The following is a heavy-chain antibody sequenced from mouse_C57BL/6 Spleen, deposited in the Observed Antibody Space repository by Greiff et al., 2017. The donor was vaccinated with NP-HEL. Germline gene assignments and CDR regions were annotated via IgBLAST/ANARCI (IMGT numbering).Heavy chain of an antibody. Sequence: QVQLKESGAELVRPGASVTLSCKASGYTFTDYEMHWVKQTPVHGLEWIGAIDPETGGTAYNQKFKGKAILTADKSSSTAYMALRSLTSEDTAVYYCTRGATVVPFDYWGQGTTLTVSS. CDR3: TRGATVVPFDY. CDR2: IDPETGGT. J-gene: IGHJ2*01. CDR1: GYTFTDYE. D-gene: IGHD1-1*01. V-gene: IGHV1-15*01.